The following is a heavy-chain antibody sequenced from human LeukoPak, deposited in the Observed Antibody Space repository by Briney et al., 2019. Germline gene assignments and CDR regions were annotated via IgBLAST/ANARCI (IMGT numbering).Heavy chain of an antibody. Sequence: GGSLRLPCTASGFAVSSNYITWVRQAPGKGLEWVSVIHTGGNTYYADSVKGRFTISRDNSKNTVYLQMNSLRAEDTALYYCARERDGYCGGDCYYYYGMDVWGQGTTVTVSS. J-gene: IGHJ6*02. CDR1: GFAVSSNY. V-gene: IGHV3-66*01. CDR3: ARERDGYCGGDCYYYYGMDV. D-gene: IGHD2-21*02. CDR2: IHTGGNT.